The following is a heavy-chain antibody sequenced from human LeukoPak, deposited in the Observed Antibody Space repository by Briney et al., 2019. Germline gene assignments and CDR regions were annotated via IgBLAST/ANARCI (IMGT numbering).Heavy chain of an antibody. Sequence: GGSLRLSCAASGFTFSSYSMNWVRQAPGKGLEWVSYISSSSNTIYYADSVKGRFTISRDNAKNSLYLQMNSLRAEDTAVYYCARRRGYCSGGSCSYDAFDIWGQGTMVTVSS. J-gene: IGHJ3*02. CDR3: ARRRGYCSGGSCSYDAFDI. CDR2: ISSSSNTI. D-gene: IGHD2-15*01. V-gene: IGHV3-48*01. CDR1: GFTFSSYS.